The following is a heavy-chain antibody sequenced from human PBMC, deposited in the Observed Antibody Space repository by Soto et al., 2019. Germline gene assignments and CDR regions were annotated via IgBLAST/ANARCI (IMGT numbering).Heavy chain of an antibody. CDR2: ISGSGGST. Sequence: PGGPLRLSCAASGFTFSSYAISGFRQAPGKGLEWVSAISGSGGSTYYADSVKGRFTISRDNSKNTLYLQMNSLRAEDTAVYYCAKDPENDFWSGNTPNWFDPWGQGTLVTVSS. CDR1: GFTFSSYA. J-gene: IGHJ5*02. CDR3: AKDPENDFWSGNTPNWFDP. D-gene: IGHD3-3*01. V-gene: IGHV3-23*01.